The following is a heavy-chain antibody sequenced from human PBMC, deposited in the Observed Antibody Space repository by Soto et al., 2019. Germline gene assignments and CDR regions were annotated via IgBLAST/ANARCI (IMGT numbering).Heavy chain of an antibody. CDR1: GFTFSSYS. Sequence: GGSLRLSCAASGFTFSSYSMNWVRQAPGKGPEWVSYISSSSSTIYYADSVKGRFTISRDNAKNSLYLQMNSLRDEDTAVYYCARDGVPYYDFWSGYPSHYYGMDVWGPGTTVTVSS. CDR3: ARDGVPYYDFWSGYPSHYYGMDV. J-gene: IGHJ6*02. CDR2: ISSSSSTI. D-gene: IGHD3-3*01. V-gene: IGHV3-48*02.